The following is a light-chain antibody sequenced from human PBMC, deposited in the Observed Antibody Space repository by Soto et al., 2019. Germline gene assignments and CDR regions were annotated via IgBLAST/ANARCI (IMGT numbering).Light chain of an antibody. Sequence: EFVLTQSPDTLSLSPGERATLSCRVSQSVSDNILAWYRQKPGQSPRLLIYGASSRATGIPDRFSGSGSGTDFTLTISRVEAEDSAVYYCQHYCSSLWTFGQGTKVEIK. CDR2: GAS. J-gene: IGKJ1*01. V-gene: IGKV3-20*01. CDR3: QHYCSSLWT. CDR1: QSVSDNI.